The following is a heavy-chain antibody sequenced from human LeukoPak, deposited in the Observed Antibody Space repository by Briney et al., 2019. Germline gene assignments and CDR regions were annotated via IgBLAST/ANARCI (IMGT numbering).Heavy chain of an antibody. V-gene: IGHV3-23*01. CDR2: ISGGGDST. Sequence: GGSLRLSCAPSGVTFSTYAMMWVRQAPGKGLEWVSGISGGGDSTYYAESVKGRFTISRDNSKNTVSLQMNTLRADDTAVYYCARGPSTRTVSDPFDHRGQGTLVTVSS. CDR3: ARGPSTRTVSDPFDH. J-gene: IGHJ4*02. D-gene: IGHD5/OR15-5a*01. CDR1: GVTFSTYA.